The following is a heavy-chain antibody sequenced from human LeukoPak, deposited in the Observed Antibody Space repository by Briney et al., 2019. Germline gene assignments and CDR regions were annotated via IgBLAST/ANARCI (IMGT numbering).Heavy chain of an antibody. Sequence: GTSVKVSCKASGFTFTSSAMQWVRQARGQRLEWIGWIVVGSGNTNYAQKFQERVTITRDMSTSTAYMELSSLKSEDTAVYYCAAQRGASLHDFWSTRLFDPWGQGTLVTVSS. CDR3: AAQRGASLHDFWSTRLFDP. V-gene: IGHV1-58*02. D-gene: IGHD3-3*01. CDR1: GFTFTSSA. CDR2: IVVGSGNT. J-gene: IGHJ5*02.